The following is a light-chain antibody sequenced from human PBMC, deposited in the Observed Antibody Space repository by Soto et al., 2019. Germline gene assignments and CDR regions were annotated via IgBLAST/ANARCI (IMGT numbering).Light chain of an antibody. CDR2: DAS. Sequence: EIVLTQSPATLSLSPGEIATLSCRASQSVGSYLAWFQQKPGQAPRLLIYDASNRATGIPARFSGSGSGTDFTLTISSLETEDFAVYYCQQRNSWPPRYTFGQGTKLEIK. CDR1: QSVGSY. J-gene: IGKJ2*01. V-gene: IGKV3-11*01. CDR3: QQRNSWPPRYT.